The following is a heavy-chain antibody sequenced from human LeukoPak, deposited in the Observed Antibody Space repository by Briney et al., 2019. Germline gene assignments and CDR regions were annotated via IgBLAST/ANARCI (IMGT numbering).Heavy chain of an antibody. D-gene: IGHD2-2*01. CDR2: ISSSSSTI. Sequence: GGSLRLSCAASGFTFSSYSMNWVRQAPGKGLEGVSYISSSSSTIYYADSVKGRFTISRDNAKNSLYLQMDSLRAEDTAVYYCASSGMDCSSTSCYLDAFDIWGQGTMVTVSS. J-gene: IGHJ3*02. CDR3: ASSGMDCSSTSCYLDAFDI. CDR1: GFTFSSYS. V-gene: IGHV3-48*01.